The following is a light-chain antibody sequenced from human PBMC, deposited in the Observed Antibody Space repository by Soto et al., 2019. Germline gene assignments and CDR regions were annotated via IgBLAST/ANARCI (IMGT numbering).Light chain of an antibody. CDR2: EVS. CDR1: NSDIGYYTR. Sequence: QSALTQPASVSGSPGQSITISCTGTNSDIGYYTRVSWYQQHPGKAPKLVIYEVSNRPSGVSDRFSGSKSGNTASLTISGLQAEDEADYYCCSFTTSPNYVFGGGTKVTVL. V-gene: IGLV2-14*01. CDR3: CSFTTSPNYV. J-gene: IGLJ1*01.